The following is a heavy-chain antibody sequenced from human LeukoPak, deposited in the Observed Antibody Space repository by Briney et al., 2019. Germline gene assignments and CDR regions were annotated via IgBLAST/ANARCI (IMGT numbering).Heavy chain of an antibody. Sequence: SETLSLTCTVSGGSFSSYYWSWIRQPAGKGLEWIGRIYTSGTTNYNPSLKSRVTISVDTSKNQFSLKLSSVTAADTAVYYCARGPGSFWGAYCSSTSCYPKGWFDPWGQGTLVTVSS. J-gene: IGHJ5*02. V-gene: IGHV4-4*07. CDR1: GGSFSSYY. CDR3: ARGPGSFWGAYCSSTSCYPKGWFDP. CDR2: IYTSGTT. D-gene: IGHD2-2*01.